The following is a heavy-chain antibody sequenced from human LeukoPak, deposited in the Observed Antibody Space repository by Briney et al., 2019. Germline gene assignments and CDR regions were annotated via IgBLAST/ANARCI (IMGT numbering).Heavy chain of an antibody. Sequence: PSETLSLTCTVSGGSISSSNYYLSWIRQPPGKGLEWIGSVSYSGNTYYSPSLKSRVSISFDMSKNQFSLKLSSVTAADTAVYYCAVSAAALFDPWGQRTLVTVSS. CDR1: GGSISSSNYY. CDR2: VSYSGNT. V-gene: IGHV4-39*01. D-gene: IGHD6-6*01. J-gene: IGHJ5*02. CDR3: AVSAAALFDP.